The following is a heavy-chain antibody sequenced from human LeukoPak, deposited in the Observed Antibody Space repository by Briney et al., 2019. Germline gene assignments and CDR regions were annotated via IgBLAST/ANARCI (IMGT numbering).Heavy chain of an antibody. D-gene: IGHD2-15*01. CDR1: GGSISSGDYY. J-gene: IGHJ4*02. CDR3: ARESSGGATVFDY. CDR2: IYYSGST. Sequence: SETLSLTCTVSGGSISSGDYYWSWIRQPPGKGLEWIGYIYYSGSTYHNPSLKSRVTISVDTSKNQFSLKLSSVTAADTAVYYCARESSGGATVFDYWGQGTLVTVSS. V-gene: IGHV4-30-4*01.